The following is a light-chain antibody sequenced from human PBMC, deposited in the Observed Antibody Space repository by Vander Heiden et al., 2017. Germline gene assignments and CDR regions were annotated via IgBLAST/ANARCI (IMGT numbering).Light chain of an antibody. V-gene: IGLV2-14*01. J-gene: IGLJ1*01. CDR1: SSDVGGYNY. CDR3: SSYISGSIRYVFGVGTKDSSRYV. CDR2: DVT. Sequence: QSALTQPASVSGSPGQSITISCTGSSSDVGGYNYVSWYQQYPGKAPKLMIYDVTNRPSGVSTRFSGSKSGNTASLTISGLQAEDEADYYCSSYISGSIRYVFGVGTKDSSRYVFGTGTKVSVL.